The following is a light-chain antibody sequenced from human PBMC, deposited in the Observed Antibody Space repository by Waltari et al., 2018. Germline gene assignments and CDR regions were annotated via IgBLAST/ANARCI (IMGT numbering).Light chain of an antibody. Sequence: QSVLTQPPSASGTPGQRVPLSCSGSRSNIGSNPVNWYQQLPGTAPKLLLYSNNQRPSGVPDRFSGSKSGTSASLAISGLQSEDEADYYCAAWDDSLNGLVFGGGTKLTVL. CDR2: SNN. V-gene: IGLV1-44*01. J-gene: IGLJ2*01. CDR1: RSNIGSNP. CDR3: AAWDDSLNGLV.